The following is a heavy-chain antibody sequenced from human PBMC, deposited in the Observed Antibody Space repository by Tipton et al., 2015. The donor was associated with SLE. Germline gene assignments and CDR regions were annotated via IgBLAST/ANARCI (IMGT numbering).Heavy chain of an antibody. CDR2: IYYSGST. Sequence: TLSLTCTVSGGSISSYYWSWIRQPPGKGLEWIGYIYYSGSTNYNPSLKSRVTISVDMSKNQFSLKLSSVTAADTAVYYCARIVDIVATIFDYWGQGTLVTVSS. V-gene: IGHV4-59*08. J-gene: IGHJ4*02. CDR1: GGSISSYY. D-gene: IGHD5-12*01. CDR3: ARIVDIVATIFDY.